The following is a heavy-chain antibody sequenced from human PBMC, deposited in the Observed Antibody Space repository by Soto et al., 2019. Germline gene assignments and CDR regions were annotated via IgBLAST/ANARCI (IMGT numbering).Heavy chain of an antibody. CDR2: IDPSDSYT. CDR3: ACLIEVRRITIFAVATDRGYYGMDV. D-gene: IGHD3-3*01. Sequence: ESLKISCNGSGYSFTSYWISWVRQMPGKGLEWIWRIDPSDSYTNYSPSFQGHVTISADKSISTTYLQWSSLKASDNAMYYCACLIEVRRITIFAVATDRGYYGMDVWGQGTTVTVSS. V-gene: IGHV5-10-1*01. CDR1: GYSFTSYW. J-gene: IGHJ6*02.